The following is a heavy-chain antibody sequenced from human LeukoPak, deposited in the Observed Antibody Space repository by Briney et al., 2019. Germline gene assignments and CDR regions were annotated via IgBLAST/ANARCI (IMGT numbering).Heavy chain of an antibody. D-gene: IGHD3-22*01. V-gene: IGHV4-59*01. J-gene: IGHJ5*02. Sequence: SETLSLTCTVSGGSISSYYWSWIRQPPGKGLEWIGYIYYSGSTNYNPSLKSRVTISVDTSKNQFSLKLSSVTAADTAVYYCARHYYYDSSGLQAGFDPWGQGTLVTVSS. CDR2: IYYSGST. CDR3: ARHYYYDSSGLQAGFDP. CDR1: GGSISSYY.